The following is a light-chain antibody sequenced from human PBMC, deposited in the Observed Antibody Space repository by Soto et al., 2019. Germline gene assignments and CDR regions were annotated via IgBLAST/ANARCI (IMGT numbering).Light chain of an antibody. J-gene: IGLJ1*01. Sequence: QSALTQPRSGSGAPGQAVTISCPGTSSDVGGYNYVSWCQQHPGKAPKLMIYDVSKRPSGVPDRFSGSKSGNTASLTISGLQAEDEADYYCCSYAGSYTFYVFGTGTKVTVL. CDR1: SSDVGGYNY. CDR2: DVS. V-gene: IGLV2-11*01. CDR3: CSYAGSYTFYV.